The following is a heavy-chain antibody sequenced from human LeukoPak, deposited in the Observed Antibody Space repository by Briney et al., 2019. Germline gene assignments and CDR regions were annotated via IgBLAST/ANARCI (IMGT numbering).Heavy chain of an antibody. CDR3: AKDTGRDLLLDY. CDR1: GFPFSSYA. CDR2: IRGGGDT. J-gene: IGHJ4*02. Sequence: GSLRLPCAASGFPFSSYALSWVRQAPGKGLEWVSSIRGGGDTFYADSVQGRFTISRDNSKNTLYLQMNSLRGEDTAVYFCAKDTGRDLLLDYWGQGTLVTVSS. V-gene: IGHV3-23*01. D-gene: IGHD1-14*01.